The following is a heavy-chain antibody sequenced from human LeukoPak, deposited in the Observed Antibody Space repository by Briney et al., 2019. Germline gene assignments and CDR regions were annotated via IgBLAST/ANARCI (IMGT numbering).Heavy chain of an antibody. J-gene: IGHJ4*02. Sequence: GGSLRLSCAASGFTFSSYGMHWVRQAPGKGLEWVAVIWYGGSNKYYADSVKGRFTISRDNSKNTLYLQMNSLRAEDTAVYYRAKGDYGDPPDYWGQGTLVTVSS. CDR1: GFTFSSYG. D-gene: IGHD4-17*01. CDR3: AKGDYGDPPDY. V-gene: IGHV3-30*02. CDR2: IWYGGSNK.